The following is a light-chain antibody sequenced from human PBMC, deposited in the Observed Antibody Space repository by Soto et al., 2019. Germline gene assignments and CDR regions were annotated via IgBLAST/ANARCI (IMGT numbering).Light chain of an antibody. CDR2: GAS. Sequence: EIVMTQSPATLSVSPGERATLSCRASQSVDSNLAWYQQKPGQAPRLLIYGASTRATNTPARFSGSGSGTEFTLTISSLQSEDFATYYCQQYNTYSSWSFGQGTKVEI. CDR1: QSVDSN. CDR3: QQYNTYSSWS. J-gene: IGKJ1*01. V-gene: IGKV3D-15*01.